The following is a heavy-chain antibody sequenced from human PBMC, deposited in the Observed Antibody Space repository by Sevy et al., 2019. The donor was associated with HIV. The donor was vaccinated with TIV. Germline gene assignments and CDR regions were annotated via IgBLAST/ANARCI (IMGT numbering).Heavy chain of an antibody. V-gene: IGHV3-64*04. Sequence: GGSLRLSCSASGFTFSSYAMHWVRQAPGKGLEYVSAISSNGGSTYYADSVKGRFTISRDNAKNSLYLQMNSLRAEDTAVYYCARDGGCSSTSCLLYFDYWGQGTLVTVSS. J-gene: IGHJ4*02. CDR2: ISSNGGST. CDR3: ARDGGCSSTSCLLYFDY. CDR1: GFTFSSYA. D-gene: IGHD2-2*01.